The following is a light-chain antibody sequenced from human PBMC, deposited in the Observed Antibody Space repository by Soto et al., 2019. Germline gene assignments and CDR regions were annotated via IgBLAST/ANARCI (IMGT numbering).Light chain of an antibody. CDR1: QSVSSTY. CDR2: GAS. J-gene: IGKJ3*01. Sequence: EIVLTQSPGTLSLSPGERGTLSCRASQSVSSTYLAWYQQKPGQAPRLLIYGASSRATGIPDRFSGSGSGTDFTLTISRLEPEDFAVNYCQQYGSSPLFTFGPGTKVDIK. V-gene: IGKV3-20*01. CDR3: QQYGSSPLFT.